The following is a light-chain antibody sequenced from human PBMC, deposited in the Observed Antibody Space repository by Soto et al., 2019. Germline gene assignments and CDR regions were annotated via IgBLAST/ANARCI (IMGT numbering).Light chain of an antibody. V-gene: IGLV1-40*01. J-gene: IGLJ2*01. CDR3: QSYDSSLSGSV. CDR2: GNS. Sequence: QSVLTQPPSVSGAPGQRVTISCTGSSSNIGAGYDVHWYQQLPGTAPKLLIYGNSNRPSGVPDRFSGYKSGTSASLAITGLEAEDEADYYCQSYDSSLSGSVVGGGTKLNVL. CDR1: SSNIGAGYD.